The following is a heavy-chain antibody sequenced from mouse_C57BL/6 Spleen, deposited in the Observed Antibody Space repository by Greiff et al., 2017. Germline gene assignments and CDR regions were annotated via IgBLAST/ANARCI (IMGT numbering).Heavy chain of an antibody. CDR1: GYTFTSYW. CDR2: INPSNGGT. J-gene: IGHJ1*03. Sequence: VQLQQPGTELVKPGASVKLSCTASGYTFTSYWMHWVKQRPGQGLEWIGNINPSNGGTNYNEKFKSKATLTVDKSSSTAYMQLSSLTSEDSAVYYCTRQESTYWYFDVWGTGTTVTVSS. V-gene: IGHV1-53*01. CDR3: TRQESTYWYFDV. D-gene: IGHD5-1*01.